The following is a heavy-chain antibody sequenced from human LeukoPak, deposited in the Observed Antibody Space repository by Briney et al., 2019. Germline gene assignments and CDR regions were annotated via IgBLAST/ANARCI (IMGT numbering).Heavy chain of an antibody. V-gene: IGHV4-39*01. CDR3: ARQGGNDILTGYLYYFDY. J-gene: IGHJ4*02. D-gene: IGHD3-9*01. CDR2: IYYSGST. CDR1: GGSISSSSYY. Sequence: PSETLSLTCTVSGGSISSSSYYWGWIRQPPGKGLEWIGSIYYSGSTYYNPSLKIRVTIYVDTSKNQFSLKLSSVTAADTAVYYCARQGGNDILTGYLYYFDYWGQGTLVTVSS.